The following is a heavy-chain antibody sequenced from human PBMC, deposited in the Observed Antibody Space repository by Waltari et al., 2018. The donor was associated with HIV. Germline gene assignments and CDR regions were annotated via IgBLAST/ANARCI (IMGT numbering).Heavy chain of an antibody. CDR1: GGSIRGYF. CDR3: ARAMAAGPGTPGGVDF. D-gene: IGHD6-19*01. J-gene: IGHJ5*01. V-gene: IGHV4-59*12. Sequence: QVQLQESGPGLVKPSGTMSLSCVVSGGSIRGYFWNWIRQAPGRCLEWIGHIYHNGNANYNPSLKSRFSLASQISESRFSLKLNSATAADTAVYYCARAMAAGPGTPGGVDFWGHGTLVTVSS. CDR2: IYHNGNA.